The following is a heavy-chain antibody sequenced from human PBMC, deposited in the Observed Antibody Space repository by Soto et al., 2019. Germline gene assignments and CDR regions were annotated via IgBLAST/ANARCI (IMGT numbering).Heavy chain of an antibody. D-gene: IGHD3-16*01. V-gene: IGHV2-5*01. J-gene: IGHJ6*02. CDR3: AKGGGGMDV. CDR1: GFSLDTRGVG. CDR2: IYWNDDK. Sequence: QITLKESGPTLVKPTHTLTLTCNFSGFSLDTRGVGVIWSRQPPGKALEWLALIYWNDDKRYNPSLKNRLTVTKDTTKKQVVFTRNSMEPVDTGTYYSAKGGGGMDVRGPGTTVTVTS.